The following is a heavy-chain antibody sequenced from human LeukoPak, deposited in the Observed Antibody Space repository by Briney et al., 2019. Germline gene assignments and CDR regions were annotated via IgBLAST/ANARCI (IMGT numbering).Heavy chain of an antibody. CDR2: ISYDGSNK. D-gene: IGHD2-2*01. V-gene: IGHV3-30*18. J-gene: IGHJ6*03. CDR1: GLTFRSYA. Sequence: PGGSLRLSCAASGLTFRSYAMHWVRQAPGKGLEWVAVISYDGSNKYYADSVKGRFTISRDNSKNTLYLQMNSLRAEDTAVYYCAKDLLVVVPAAMVRDYYYYYYMDVWGKGTTVTVSS. CDR3: AKDLLVVVPAAMVRDYYYYYYMDV.